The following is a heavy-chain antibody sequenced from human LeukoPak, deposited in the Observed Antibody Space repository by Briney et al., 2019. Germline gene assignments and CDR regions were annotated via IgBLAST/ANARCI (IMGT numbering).Heavy chain of an antibody. CDR1: GFTFDDYG. V-gene: IGHV3-20*01. D-gene: IGHD6-6*01. CDR3: ARRSYSSSSHYFDY. J-gene: IGHJ4*02. Sequence: GGSLRLSCAASGFTFDDYGMSWVRQAPGKGLEWVSGINWKSGSTAYADSVKGRFTISRDNAKNSLYLEMNRLRAEDTALYHCARRSYSSSSHYFDYWGQGTLVTVSS. CDR2: INWKSGST.